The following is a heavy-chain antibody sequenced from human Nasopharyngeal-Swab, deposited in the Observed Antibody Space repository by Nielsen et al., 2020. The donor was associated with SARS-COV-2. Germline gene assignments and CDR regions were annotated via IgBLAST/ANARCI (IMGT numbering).Heavy chain of an antibody. CDR2: IYSGGST. D-gene: IGHD4-23*01. J-gene: IGHJ4*02. Sequence: WIRQPPGKGLEWVSVIYSGGSTYYADSVKGRFTISRGNSKNTLYLQMNSLRAEDTAVYYCARDKGGNSPPYYFDYWGQGTLVTVPQ. V-gene: IGHV3-53*01. CDR3: ARDKGGNSPPYYFDY.